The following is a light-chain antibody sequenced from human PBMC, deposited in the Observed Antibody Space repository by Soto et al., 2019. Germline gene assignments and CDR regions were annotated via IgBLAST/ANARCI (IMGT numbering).Light chain of an antibody. V-gene: IGLV9-49*01. J-gene: IGLJ3*02. Sequence: QSVLTQPPSASASLGASVTLTCTLSSGYSNYKVDWYQQRPGKGPRFVMRVGTGGIVGSKGDGIPDRFSVLGSGLNRYLTIKNIQEEDESDYHCGADHGSGYNFVSWVFGGGTKLTVL. CDR1: SGYSNYK. CDR2: VGTGGIVG. CDR3: GADHGSGYNFVSWV.